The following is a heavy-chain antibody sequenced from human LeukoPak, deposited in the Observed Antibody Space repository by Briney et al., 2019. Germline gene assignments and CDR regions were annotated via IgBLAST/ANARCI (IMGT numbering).Heavy chain of an antibody. V-gene: IGHV3-48*02. Sequence: XFGSSGSPTHYADSVGGRFTISRDNAKTSLYLQMNSLRDEHTAVYFCARRPYSDTSGRLSDVWGQGTTVTVSS. CDR2: FGSSGSPT. D-gene: IGHD3-22*01. J-gene: IGHJ6*02. CDR3: ARRPYSDTSGRLSDV.